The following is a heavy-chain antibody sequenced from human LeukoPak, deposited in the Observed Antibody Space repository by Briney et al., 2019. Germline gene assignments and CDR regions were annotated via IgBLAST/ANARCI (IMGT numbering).Heavy chain of an antibody. V-gene: IGHV3-7*01. J-gene: IGHJ4*02. Sequence: GGSLRLSCAASGFTFSSYWMSWVRQAPGKGLEWVANIKQDGSEKYYVDSVKGRFTISRDNAKNSLYLQMNSLRAEDTAVYHCARGLDYYDSSGYYVYWGQGTLVTVSS. CDR3: ARGLDYYDSSGYYVY. CDR1: GFTFSSYW. CDR2: IKQDGSEK. D-gene: IGHD3-22*01.